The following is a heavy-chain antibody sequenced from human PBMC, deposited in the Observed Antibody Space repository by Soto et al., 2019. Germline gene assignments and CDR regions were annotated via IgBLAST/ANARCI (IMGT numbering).Heavy chain of an antibody. V-gene: IGHV2-5*01. D-gene: IGHD3-10*01. J-gene: IGHJ4*02. Sequence: QITLKESGPTLVKPTQTLTLTCTFSGFSLRTNGVGVGWIRQPPGKALEWLALIYWNDDTLYSPSLKSRLTITKDTSKNQVVLKMTNMDPDDTASYYCVHRHSFGELPYWGQGTLVTVSS. CDR1: GFSLRTNGVG. CDR3: VHRHSFGELPY. CDR2: IYWNDDT.